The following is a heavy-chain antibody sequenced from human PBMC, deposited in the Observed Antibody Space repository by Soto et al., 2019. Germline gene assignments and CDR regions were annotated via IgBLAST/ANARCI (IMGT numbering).Heavy chain of an antibody. Sequence: TLSLTCTVSGGSISSYYWSWIRQPPGKGLEWIGYIYYSGSTNYNPSLKSRVTISVDTSKNQFSLKLSSVTAADTAVYYCARGYYDFWSGYPNWFDPWGQGTLVTVSS. J-gene: IGHJ5*02. D-gene: IGHD3-3*01. CDR3: ARGYYDFWSGYPNWFDP. V-gene: IGHV4-59*01. CDR2: IYYSGST. CDR1: GGSISSYY.